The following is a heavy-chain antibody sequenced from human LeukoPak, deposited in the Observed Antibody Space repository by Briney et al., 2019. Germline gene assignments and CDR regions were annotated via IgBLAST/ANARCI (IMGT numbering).Heavy chain of an antibody. D-gene: IGHD6-19*01. Sequence: GGSLRLSCTASGFSFSTSWMSWVRQTPGKGLEWVANIKKDGSEEYYVDSVKTRFTISRDNSKNSLYLQLNSLIVEDTAVYYCARLSTSVAGGDHWGQGALVTVSS. CDR2: IKKDGSEE. V-gene: IGHV3-7*01. CDR3: ARLSTSVAGGDH. CDR1: GFSFSTSW. J-gene: IGHJ4*02.